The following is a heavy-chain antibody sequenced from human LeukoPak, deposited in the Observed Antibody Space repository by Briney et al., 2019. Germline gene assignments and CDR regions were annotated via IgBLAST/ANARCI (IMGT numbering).Heavy chain of an antibody. J-gene: IGHJ2*01. CDR1: GGSFSGYY. V-gene: IGHV4-34*01. D-gene: IGHD3-10*01. CDR2: INHSGST. CDR3: AREAYYYGSGSYYNVPFWYFDL. Sequence: PSETLSLTCAVYGGSFSGYYWSWIRQPPGKGLEWIGEINHSGSTNYNPSLKSRVTISVDTSKNQFSLKLSSVTAADTAAYYCAREAYYYGSGSYYNVPFWYFDLWGRGTLVTVSS.